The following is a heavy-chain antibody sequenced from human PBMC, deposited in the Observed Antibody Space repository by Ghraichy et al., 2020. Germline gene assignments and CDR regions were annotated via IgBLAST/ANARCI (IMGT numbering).Heavy chain of an antibody. D-gene: IGHD6-13*01. V-gene: IGHV3-23*01. CDR2: ISGNGGST. J-gene: IGHJ4*03. CDR3: AKAGCSWYPLEY. CDR1: GFTFSSYA. Sequence: GGSLRLSCAASGFTFSSYAMSWVRQAPGKGLEWVSTISGNGGSTYYADSVKGRFTISRDNSKNTLYLQMNSLRAEDTAVYYCAKAGCSWYPLEYWGHGTLVTVSS.